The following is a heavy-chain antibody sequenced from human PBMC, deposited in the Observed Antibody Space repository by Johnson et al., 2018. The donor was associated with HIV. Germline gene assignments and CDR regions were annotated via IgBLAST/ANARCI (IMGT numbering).Heavy chain of an antibody. V-gene: IGHV3-74*01. Sequence: VQLVESGGGVVQPGRSLRLSCEASGFTFSTYWMHWVRQAPGKGLVWVSRINGDGSSKNYADSVKGRFTISRDNAKNTLYLEMKSMRVVDKAVYYCTRDCSGGTCLQGYDAFDSWGQGTMVTVSS. CDR1: GFTFSTYW. J-gene: IGHJ3*02. CDR3: TRDCSGGTCLQGYDAFDS. D-gene: IGHD2-15*01. CDR2: INGDGSSK.